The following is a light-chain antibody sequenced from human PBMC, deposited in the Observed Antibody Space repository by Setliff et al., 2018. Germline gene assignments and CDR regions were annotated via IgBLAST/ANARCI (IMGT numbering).Light chain of an antibody. CDR2: WAS. CDR3: QQYYSTPFT. Sequence: DIIMTQSPDSLAVSLGERAAINCKSSQSVLYSSNNKNYLAWYQQKPGQPPKLLIYWASTRESGVPDRFSGSASGTDFTLTINNLQAEDVAVYYCQQYYSTPFTFGPGT. CDR1: QSVLYSSNNKNY. V-gene: IGKV4-1*01. J-gene: IGKJ3*01.